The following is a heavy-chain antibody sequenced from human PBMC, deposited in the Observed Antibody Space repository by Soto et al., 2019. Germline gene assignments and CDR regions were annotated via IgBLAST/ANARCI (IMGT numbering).Heavy chain of an antibody. J-gene: IGHJ3*02. CDR3: AREMIAMRAFDI. CDR2: IYSGGST. V-gene: IGHV3-53*01. Sequence: GGSLRLSCAASGFTVSSNYMSWVRQAPGKGLEWVSVIYSGGSTYYADSVKGRFTISRDNSKNTLYLQMNSLRAEDTAVYYCAREMIAMRAFDIWGQGTMVTVSS. CDR1: GFTVSSNY. D-gene: IGHD3-22*01.